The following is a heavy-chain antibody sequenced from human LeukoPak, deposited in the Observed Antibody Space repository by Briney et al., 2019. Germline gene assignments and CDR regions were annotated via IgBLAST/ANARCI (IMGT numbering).Heavy chain of an antibody. CDR2: ISGSGGST. V-gene: IGHV3-23*01. J-gene: IGHJ4*02. CDR1: GFTFSSYA. CDR3: AKDNSGSYSRFGY. Sequence: GGSLRLSCAASGFTFSSYAISWVRQAPGKGLEWVSAISGSGGSTYYAASVKGRFTISRDNSKNALYLQMNSLRAEDTAVYYCAKDNSGSYSRFGYWGQGTLVTVSS. D-gene: IGHD1-26*01.